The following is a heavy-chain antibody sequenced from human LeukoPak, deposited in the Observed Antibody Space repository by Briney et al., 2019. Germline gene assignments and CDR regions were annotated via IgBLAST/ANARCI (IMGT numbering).Heavy chain of an antibody. CDR2: IRYDGSNK. D-gene: IGHD3-16*01. V-gene: IGHV3-30*02. Sequence: GGSPRLSCAASGFTFSSYGMHWVRQAPGKGLEWVAFIRYDGSNKYYADSVKGRFTISRDNSKNTLYLQMNSLRSDDTAVYYCARDESRSWGYYFDYWAQGTLVTVSS. CDR1: GFTFSSYG. J-gene: IGHJ4*02. CDR3: ARDESRSWGYYFDY.